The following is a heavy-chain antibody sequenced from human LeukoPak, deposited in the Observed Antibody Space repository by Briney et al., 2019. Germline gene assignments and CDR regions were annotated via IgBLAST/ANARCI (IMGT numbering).Heavy chain of an antibody. CDR1: VFFFSDFD. CDR3: ATDLHPGNNWLDP. Sequence: GGSLSLSCAASVFFFSDFDMLWVRQAPGEGLVWVAFIRYDGSNKYYADYVKGRFTISRDDSKNTLYLQMNSLRAEDTAVYYCATDLHPGNNWLDPLGQGTLVTVSS. D-gene: IGHD1-1*01. CDR2: IRYDGSNK. V-gene: IGHV3-30*02. J-gene: IGHJ5*02.